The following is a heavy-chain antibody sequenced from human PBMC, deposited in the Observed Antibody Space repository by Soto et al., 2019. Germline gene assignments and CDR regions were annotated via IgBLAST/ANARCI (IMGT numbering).Heavy chain of an antibody. J-gene: IGHJ4*02. CDR3: ARAGSYRYFDY. CDR2: IYYSGST. D-gene: IGHD3-10*01. V-gene: IGHV4-61*08. CDR1: GGSVSSGGYD. Sequence: QVQLQESGPGLVKPSETLSLTCSVSGGSVSSGGYDWSWIRQPQGKGLEWIGCIYYSGSTDYNPSLKSRVTMSLDKSKNQFSLKLNSVTAADTAVYFCARAGSYRYFDYWGQGTLVTVSS.